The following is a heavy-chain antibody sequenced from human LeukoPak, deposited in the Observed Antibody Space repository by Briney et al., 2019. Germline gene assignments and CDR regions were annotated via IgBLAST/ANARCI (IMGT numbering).Heavy chain of an antibody. V-gene: IGHV3-21*01. Sequence: PGGSLRLSCAASGFTFSSYSMNWVRQAPGKGLEWVSSISSSSSYIYYADSVKGRFTISRDNAKNSLYLQMNSLRAEDTAVYYCARIVGATLYFDYWGQGTLVTVSS. J-gene: IGHJ4*02. CDR3: ARIVGATLYFDY. D-gene: IGHD1-26*01. CDR2: ISSSSSYI. CDR1: GFTFSSYS.